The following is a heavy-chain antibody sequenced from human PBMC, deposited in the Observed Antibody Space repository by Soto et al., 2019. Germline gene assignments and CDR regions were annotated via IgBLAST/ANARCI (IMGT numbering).Heavy chain of an antibody. CDR2: IYRTGST. D-gene: IGHD1-7*01. V-gene: IGHV4-4*02. CDR3: ASRDPGTSVDY. CDR1: GGSFTSNNW. Sequence: SETLSLTCAVCGGSFTSNNWWTWVRQPPGQRLEGIGEIYRTGSTNYNPSLKIRVTISLDKSENQFSLKVTSLPAADTAVYYCASRDPGTSVDYWGQGXLVTVSS. J-gene: IGHJ4*02.